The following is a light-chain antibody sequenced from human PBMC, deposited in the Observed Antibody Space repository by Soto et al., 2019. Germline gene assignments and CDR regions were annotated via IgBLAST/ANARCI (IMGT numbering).Light chain of an antibody. J-gene: IGLJ2*01. CDR1: SSNIGSNT. Sequence: QSVLTQPPSASGTPGQRVTMSCSGRSSNIGSNTVNWYQQLPGTAPKLLIHSNDQRPSGVPERFSGSKSGTSASLAISGLQSEDEADYYCASWDDGLVFGGGTKVTVL. CDR2: SND. CDR3: ASWDDGLV. V-gene: IGLV1-44*01.